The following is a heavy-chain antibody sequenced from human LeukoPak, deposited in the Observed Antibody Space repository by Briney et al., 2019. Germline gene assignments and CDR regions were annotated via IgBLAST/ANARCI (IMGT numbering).Heavy chain of an antibody. D-gene: IGHD5-12*01. J-gene: IGHJ3*02. CDR1: GGTFSSYA. V-gene: IGHV1-69*04. CDR2: IIPILTIA. Sequence: EASVKVSCKASGGTFSSYAISWVQQAPGQGLEWMGRIIPILTIANYAQNFQGRVTITADKSTSTAYMELSSLRPEDTAAYYCARGPLLATGSFAAFDIWGQGTTVTVSS. CDR3: ARGPLLATGSFAAFDI.